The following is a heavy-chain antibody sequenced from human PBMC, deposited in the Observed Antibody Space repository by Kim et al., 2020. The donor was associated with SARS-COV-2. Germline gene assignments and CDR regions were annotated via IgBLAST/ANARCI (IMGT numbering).Heavy chain of an antibody. CDR3: VRKASPGGVYHFDV. V-gene: IGHV3-23*01. Sequence: GGSLRLSCAASGFIFSNNGMSWVRQAPGRGLEWVSHITTTTITYYADSVKGRFTISRDNSKNTLYLQMNSLRAEDTAVYYCVRKASPGGVYHFDVWGRGTLVPVSS. J-gene: IGHJ2*01. D-gene: IGHD3-10*01. CDR2: ITTTTIT. CDR1: GFIFSNNG.